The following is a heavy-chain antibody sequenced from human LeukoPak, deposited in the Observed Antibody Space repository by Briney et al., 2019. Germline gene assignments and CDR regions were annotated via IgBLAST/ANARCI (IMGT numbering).Heavy chain of an antibody. D-gene: IGHD5-12*01. Sequence: GGSLRLSCVASGFTFSSYAMSWVRQAPGKGLEWVSSISSSSSYIYYADSVKGRFTISRDNAKNSLYLQMNSLRAEDTAVYYCARDSVVATITPYYFDYWGQGTLVTVSS. CDR2: ISSSSSYI. J-gene: IGHJ4*02. V-gene: IGHV3-21*01. CDR1: GFTFSSYA. CDR3: ARDSVVATITPYYFDY.